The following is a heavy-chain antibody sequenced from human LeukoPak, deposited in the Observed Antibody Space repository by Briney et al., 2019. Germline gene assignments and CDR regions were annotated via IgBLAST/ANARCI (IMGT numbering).Heavy chain of an antibody. CDR1: RFTFSSYE. CDR2: ISSRGSTI. V-gene: IGHV3-48*03. Sequence: QPGGSLRLSCAASRFTFSSYEMNWVRQAPGKGLEWVSYISSRGSTIYYADSVKGRFTISRDNAKKSLYLQMNSLRDEDTAAYYCARDYGDAWELPECFDYWGQGTLVTVSS. J-gene: IGHJ4*02. CDR3: ARDYGDAWELPECFDY. D-gene: IGHD1-26*01.